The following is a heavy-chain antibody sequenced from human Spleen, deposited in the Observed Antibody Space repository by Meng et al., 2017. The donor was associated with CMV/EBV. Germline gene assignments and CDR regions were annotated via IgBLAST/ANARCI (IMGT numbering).Heavy chain of an antibody. V-gene: IGHV3-74*03. CDR2: IDTDGTFT. Sequence: EGQLVESGGGLVRRGGSLRLSCADSGFTFSYYWMHWVRQAPGEGPVWVSRIDTDGTFTSYAESVRGRFTISRDNSKNTLYLQMNDLRAGDSGVYYCVRDLVGNRDSWGHGTLVTVSS. CDR3: VRDLVGNRDS. J-gene: IGHJ5*01. CDR1: GFTFSYYW. D-gene: IGHD1-14*01.